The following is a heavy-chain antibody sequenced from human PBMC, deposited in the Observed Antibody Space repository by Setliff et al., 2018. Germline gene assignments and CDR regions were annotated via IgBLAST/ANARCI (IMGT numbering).Heavy chain of an antibody. CDR1: GFTFSNAW. D-gene: IGHD2-2*02. Sequence: PGGSLRLSCAASGFTFSNAWMSWVRQAPGKGLEWVGRIKSKTDGGTTDYAAPVKGRFTISRDDSKNTLYLQMNSLKTEDTAVYYCTTDAIEMATIGDDFWGQGTLVTVSS. CDR3: TTDAIEMATIGDDF. V-gene: IGHV3-15*01. CDR2: IKSKTDGGTT. J-gene: IGHJ4*02.